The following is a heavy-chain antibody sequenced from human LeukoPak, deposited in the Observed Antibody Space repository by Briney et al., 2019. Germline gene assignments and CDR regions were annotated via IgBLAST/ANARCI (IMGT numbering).Heavy chain of an antibody. CDR1: GGSFSGYY. Sequence: SETLSLTCAVYGGSFSGYYWSWIRQPPGKGLEWIGEINHSGSTNYNPSLKSRVTISMDTSKTHFSLRLSSVTAADTAVYYCARDSPEGFCTGGSCFDPYFDYWGQGALVTVSS. J-gene: IGHJ4*02. D-gene: IGHD2-15*01. CDR3: ARDSPEGFCTGGSCFDPYFDY. CDR2: INHSGST. V-gene: IGHV4-34*01.